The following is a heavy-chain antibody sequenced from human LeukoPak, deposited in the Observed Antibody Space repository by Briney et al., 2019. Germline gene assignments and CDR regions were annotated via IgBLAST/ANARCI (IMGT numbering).Heavy chain of an antibody. CDR3: ARLPGYSSSWDAYFDY. CDR1: GGSFSGYY. D-gene: IGHD6-13*01. CDR2: INHSGST. V-gene: IGHV4-34*01. J-gene: IGHJ4*02. Sequence: PSETLSLTCAVYGGSFSGYYWSWIRQPPGKGLEWIGEINHSGSTNYNPSLKSRVTISVDTSKNQFSLKLSSVTAADTAVYYCARLPGYSSSWDAYFDYWGQGTLVTVSS.